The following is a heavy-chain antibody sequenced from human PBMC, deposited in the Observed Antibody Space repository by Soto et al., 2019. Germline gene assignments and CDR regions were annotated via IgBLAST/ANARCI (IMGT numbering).Heavy chain of an antibody. V-gene: IGHV4-59*01. J-gene: IGHJ5*01. Sequence: XETLSVTCSGSGGAISNYSWSWIRQPPGKGLEWIGYIYYSGSTNYNPSLKSRVAISVDTSKNQFSLKLSSVTAAHTAVYYCARPRGSIAARPGWFDSWGQGTLVTVSS. D-gene: IGHD6-6*01. CDR1: GGAISNYS. CDR2: IYYSGST. CDR3: ARPRGSIAARPGWFDS.